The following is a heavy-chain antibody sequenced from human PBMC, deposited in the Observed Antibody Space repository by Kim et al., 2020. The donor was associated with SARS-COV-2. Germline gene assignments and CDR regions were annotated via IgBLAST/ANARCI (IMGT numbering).Heavy chain of an antibody. J-gene: IGHJ4*02. V-gene: IGHV3-9*01. Sequence: GGSLRLSCAASGFTFGDYAMHWVRQAPGKGLEWVSGISWNSGSIGYADSVKGRFTISRDNAKNSLYLQMNSLRAEDTALYYCAKVKGGRGIQLWLDAEYYFDYWGQGTLVTVSS. CDR1: GFTFGDYA. CDR3: AKVKGGRGIQLWLDAEYYFDY. CDR2: ISWNSGSI. D-gene: IGHD5-18*01.